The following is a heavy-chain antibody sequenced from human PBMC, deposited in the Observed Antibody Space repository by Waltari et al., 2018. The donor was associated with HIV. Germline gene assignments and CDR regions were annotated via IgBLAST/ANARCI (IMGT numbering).Heavy chain of an antibody. CDR1: GGPFSSYA. Sequence: QVQLVQSGAEVKKLGSSLRVSCKAPGGPFSSYATSWVRQAPGPGLEWMGGIIPIFGTANYAQKFQGRVTITADESTSTAYMELSSLRSEDTAVYYCATRITMIVVVPYYYGMDVWGQGTTVTVSS. CDR3: ATRITMIVVVPYYYGMDV. V-gene: IGHV1-69*01. J-gene: IGHJ6*02. D-gene: IGHD3-22*01. CDR2: IIPIFGTA.